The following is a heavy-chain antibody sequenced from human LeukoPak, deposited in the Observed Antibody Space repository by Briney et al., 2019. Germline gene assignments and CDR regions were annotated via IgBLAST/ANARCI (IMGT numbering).Heavy chain of an antibody. V-gene: IGHV4-34*01. CDR2: INHSGST. CDR1: GGSISSYY. D-gene: IGHD5-18*01. Sequence: PSETLSLTCTVSGGSISSYYWSWIRQPPGKGLEWIGEINHSGSTNYNPSLKSRVTISVDTSKNQFSLKLSSVTAADTAVYYWARGRGYSDGYGHTTSLDYWGQGTLVTVSS. CDR3: ARGRGYSDGYGHTTSLDY. J-gene: IGHJ4*02.